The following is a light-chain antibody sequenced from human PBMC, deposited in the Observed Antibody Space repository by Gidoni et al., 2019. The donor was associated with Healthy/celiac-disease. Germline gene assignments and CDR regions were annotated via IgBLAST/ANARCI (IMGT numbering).Light chain of an antibody. V-gene: IGLV1-47*01. Sequence: QSVLTQPTSASGTPGQRVTISCSGSSSNIGSNYVYWYQQLPGTAPKLLIYRNNTRPSGVPDRFSGSKSGTSASLAISGLRSGDEADYYCAAWDDSLSEVFGGGTKLTVL. CDR2: RNN. CDR1: SSNIGSNY. J-gene: IGLJ3*02. CDR3: AAWDDSLSEV.